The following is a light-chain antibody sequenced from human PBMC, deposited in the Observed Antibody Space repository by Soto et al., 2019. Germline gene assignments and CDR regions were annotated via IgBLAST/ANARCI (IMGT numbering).Light chain of an antibody. J-gene: IGLJ1*01. Sequence: LLTQPPSVSAAPGQKVTISCSGSSSNIGGNSVSWYQQLPGTAPKLLIYDDNKRPSGIPDRFSGSKSGTSATLGITGFQTGDEADYYCGSWDSSLSAYVFGTGTKVTVL. V-gene: IGLV1-51*01. CDR1: SSNIGGNS. CDR2: DDN. CDR3: GSWDSSLSAYV.